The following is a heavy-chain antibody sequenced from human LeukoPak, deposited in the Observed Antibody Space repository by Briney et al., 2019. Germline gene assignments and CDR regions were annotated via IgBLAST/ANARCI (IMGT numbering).Heavy chain of an antibody. Sequence: GGSVKVSCKASGYTFTSYGISWVRQAPGQGLEWMGWISAYNGNTNYAQKLQGRVTMTTDTSTSTPYMELRSLRSDDTAVYYCARVGWLYYSSGCPDYWGQGTGVTVSA. CDR1: GYTFTSYG. J-gene: IGHJ4*02. CDR3: ARVGWLYYSSGCPDY. V-gene: IGHV1-18*01. CDR2: ISAYNGNT. D-gene: IGHD3-22*01.